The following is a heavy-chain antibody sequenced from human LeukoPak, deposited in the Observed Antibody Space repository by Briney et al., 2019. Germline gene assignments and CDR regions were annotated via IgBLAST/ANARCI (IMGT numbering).Heavy chain of an antibody. V-gene: IGHV3-48*03. CDR2: ISRSAASI. Sequence: GGSLRLSCAASGFTFSSYEMNWVRQAPGKGLEWVSSISRSAASIYYADSVKGRFTISRDNAKNSLYLQMNSLRAEDTGVYYCARVGVFSSSWLLHWGQGTLATVSS. CDR3: ARVGVFSSSWLLH. J-gene: IGHJ4*02. CDR1: GFTFSSYE. D-gene: IGHD6-13*01.